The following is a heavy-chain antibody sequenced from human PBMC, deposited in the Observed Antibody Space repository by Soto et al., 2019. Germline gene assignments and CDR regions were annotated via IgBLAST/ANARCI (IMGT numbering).Heavy chain of an antibody. CDR3: ARGGVVVPAAHSNWFDP. CDR2: INHSGST. D-gene: IGHD2-2*01. J-gene: IGHJ5*02. V-gene: IGHV4-34*01. Sequence: QVQLQQWGAGLLKPSETLSLTCAVYGGSFSGYYWSWIRQPPGKGLEWIGEINHSGSTNYNPSLKSRVTISVDTSKNQFSLKLSSVTAADTAVYYCARGGVVVPAAHSNWFDPWGQGTLVTVSS. CDR1: GGSFSGYY.